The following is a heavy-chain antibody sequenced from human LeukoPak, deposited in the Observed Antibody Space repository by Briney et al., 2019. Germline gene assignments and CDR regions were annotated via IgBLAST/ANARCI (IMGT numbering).Heavy chain of an antibody. CDR1: GFTFSSYA. CDR2: ISYDGSNK. D-gene: IGHD3-22*01. Sequence: GGSLRLSCAASGFTFSSYAMHWVRQAPGKGLEWVAVISYDGSNKHYADSVKGRFTISRDNSKNTLYLQMNSLRAEDTAVYYCARVPTHYYDSSGYYPYYFDYWGQGTLVTVSS. V-gene: IGHV3-30-3*01. J-gene: IGHJ4*02. CDR3: ARVPTHYYDSSGYYPYYFDY.